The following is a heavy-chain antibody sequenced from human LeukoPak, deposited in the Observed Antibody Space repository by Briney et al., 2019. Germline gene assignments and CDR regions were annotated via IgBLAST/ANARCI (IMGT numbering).Heavy chain of an antibody. D-gene: IGHD5-18*01. CDR1: GGSFSGYY. CDR2: IYYSGST. CDR3: ARGLGIQLWISFDY. J-gene: IGHJ4*02. V-gene: IGHV4-30-4*01. Sequence: ASETLSLTCAVYGGSFSGYYWSWIRQPPGKGLEWIGYIYYSGSTYYNPSLKSRATISVDTSKNQFSLKLSSVTAADTAVYYCARGLGIQLWISFDYWGQGTLVTVSS.